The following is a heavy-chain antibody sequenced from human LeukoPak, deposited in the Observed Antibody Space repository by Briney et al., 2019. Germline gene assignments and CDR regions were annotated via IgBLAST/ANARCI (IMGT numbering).Heavy chain of an antibody. CDR3: AKGHDDFRQFDY. Sequence: SVKVSCKASGGTFSNYAICWVRKAPGQGLEWMGGIIPIFGTGDSAQKFQGRLTITADESTRTTYMELSSLRSEDTAVYYCAKGHDDFRQFDYWGQGTLITVSS. D-gene: IGHD3-3*01. CDR2: IIPIFGTG. J-gene: IGHJ4*02. V-gene: IGHV1-69*13. CDR1: GGTFSNYA.